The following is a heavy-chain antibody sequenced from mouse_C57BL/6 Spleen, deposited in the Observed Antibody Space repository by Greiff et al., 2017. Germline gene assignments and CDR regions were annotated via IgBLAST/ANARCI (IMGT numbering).Heavy chain of an antibody. D-gene: IGHD1-1*01. CDR2: INPSNGGT. J-gene: IGHJ4*01. V-gene: IGHV1-53*01. CDR3: ARSPIYYYGSSYNYAMDY. Sequence: VQLQQPGTELVKPGASVKLSCKASGYTFTSYWMHWVKQRPGQGLEWIGNINPSNGGTNYNEKFKSKATLTVDKSSSTAYMQLSSLTSEDSAVYYCARSPIYYYGSSYNYAMDYWGQGTSVTVSS. CDR1: GYTFTSYW.